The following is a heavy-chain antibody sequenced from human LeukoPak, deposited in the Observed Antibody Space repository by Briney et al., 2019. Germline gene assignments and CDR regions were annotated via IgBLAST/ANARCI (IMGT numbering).Heavy chain of an antibody. D-gene: IGHD5-18*01. J-gene: IGHJ4*02. V-gene: IGHV1-2*02. CDR3: ARDTMNVDTAMVDY. CDR1: GYTFTGYY. Sequence: ASVKVSCKASGYTFTGYYMHWVQQAPGQGLEWMGWINPNSGGTNYAQKFQGRVTMTRDTSISTAYMELSRLRSDDTAVYYCARDTMNVDTAMVDYWGQGTLVTVSS. CDR2: INPNSGGT.